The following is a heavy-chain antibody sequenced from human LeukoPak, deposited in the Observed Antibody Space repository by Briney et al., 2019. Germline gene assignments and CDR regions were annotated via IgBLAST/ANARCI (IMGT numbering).Heavy chain of an antibody. V-gene: IGHV3-7*01. J-gene: IGHJ4*02. CDR1: GGSISSSSYY. Sequence: ETLSLTCTVSGGSISSSSYYWGWVRQAPGKGLEWVANIKQDGSEKYYVDSVKGRFTISRDNAKNSLYLQMNSLRAEDTAVYYCARDLWFGELRSRPFDYWGQGTLVTVSS. CDR2: IKQDGSEK. CDR3: ARDLWFGELRSRPFDY. D-gene: IGHD3-10*01.